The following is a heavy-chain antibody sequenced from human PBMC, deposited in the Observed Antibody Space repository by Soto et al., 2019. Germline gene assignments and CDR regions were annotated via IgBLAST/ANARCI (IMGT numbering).Heavy chain of an antibody. Sequence: QVQLQQWGAGLLKPSETLSLTCAVYGGSFSGYYWSWIRQPPGKGLEWIGEINHSGSTNDNPSLKSRVTISVDASKNQCSLKLSSVTAADTAVYYCARGGKDIVLMVYASDAFDIWGQGTMVTVSS. V-gene: IGHV4-34*01. D-gene: IGHD2-8*01. J-gene: IGHJ3*02. CDR1: GGSFSGYY. CDR3: ARGGKDIVLMVYASDAFDI. CDR2: INHSGST.